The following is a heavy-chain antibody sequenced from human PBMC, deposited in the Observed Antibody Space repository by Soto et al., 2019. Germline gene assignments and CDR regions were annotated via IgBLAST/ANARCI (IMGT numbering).Heavy chain of an antibody. CDR3: ARAYSTTVTTYHFDY. CDR2: IGTAGDT. CDR1: GFTFSSYD. V-gene: IGHV3-13*01. D-gene: IGHD4-4*01. Sequence: GGSLRLSCAASGFTFSSYDMHWVRQATGKGLEWVSAIGTAGDTYYPGSVKGRFTISRENAKNSLYLQMNSPGAGDTAVYYCARAYSTTVTTYHFDYWGQGTLVTVSS. J-gene: IGHJ4*02.